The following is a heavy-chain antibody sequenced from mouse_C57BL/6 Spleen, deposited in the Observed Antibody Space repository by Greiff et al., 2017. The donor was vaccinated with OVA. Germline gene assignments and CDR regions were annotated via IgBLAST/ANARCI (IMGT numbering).Heavy chain of an antibody. J-gene: IGHJ4*01. CDR3: ARPTGSSYSYYAMDY. Sequence: QVQLKQPGAELVKPGASVKLSCKASGYTFTSYWMHWVKQRPGRGLEWIGRIDPNGGGTKYNEKFKSKATLTVDKPSSTAYMQLSSLTSEDSAVYYGARPTGSSYSYYAMDYWGQGTSVTVSS. CDR2: IDPNGGGT. D-gene: IGHD1-1*01. CDR1: GYTFTSYW. V-gene: IGHV1-72*01.